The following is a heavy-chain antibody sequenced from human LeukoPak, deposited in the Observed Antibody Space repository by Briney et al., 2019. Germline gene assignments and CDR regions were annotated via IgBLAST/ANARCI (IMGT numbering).Heavy chain of an antibody. CDR1: GFTFSSYW. V-gene: IGHV3-7*01. J-gene: IGHJ4*02. Sequence: HAGGSLRLSCAASGFTFSSYWMSWVRQAPGKGLEWVANIEQDGSEKYYVDSVKGRFTISRDRAKNSLYLQMNSLRAEDTAVYCCARDGGGYYYVGFDYWGQGTLVTVSS. CDR2: IEQDGSEK. D-gene: IGHD3-22*01. CDR3: ARDGGGYYYVGFDY.